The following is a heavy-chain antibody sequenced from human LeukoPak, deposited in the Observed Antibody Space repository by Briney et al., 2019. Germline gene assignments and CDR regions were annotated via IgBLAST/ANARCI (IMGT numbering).Heavy chain of an antibody. Sequence: ASVKVSCKASGYTFTGYYMHWVRQAPGQGLEWMGWINPNSGGTNYAQKFQGRVTMTRDTSISTAYMELSRLRSDDTAVYYCARELEQLSETSSGALWGYFDYWGQGTLVTVSS. V-gene: IGHV1-2*02. CDR3: ARELEQLSETSSGALWGYFDY. CDR1: GYTFTGYY. J-gene: IGHJ4*02. CDR2: INPNSGGT. D-gene: IGHD3-22*01.